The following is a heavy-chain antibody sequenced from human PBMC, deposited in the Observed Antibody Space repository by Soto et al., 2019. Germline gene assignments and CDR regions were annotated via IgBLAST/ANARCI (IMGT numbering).Heavy chain of an antibody. CDR3: ARGHYDSITGYYGMDV. V-gene: IGHV1-69*13. J-gene: IGHJ6*02. D-gene: IGHD3-22*01. CDR2: IIPIFGTA. CDR1: GGTFSSYA. Sequence: GASVKVSCKASGGTFSSYAISWVRQAPGQGLEWMGGIIPIFGTANYAQKFQGRVTITADESTSTAYMELSSLRSEDTAVYYCARGHYDSITGYYGMDVWGQGTTVTVSS.